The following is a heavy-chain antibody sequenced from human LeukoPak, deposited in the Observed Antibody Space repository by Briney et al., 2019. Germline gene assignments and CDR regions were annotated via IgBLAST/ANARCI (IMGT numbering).Heavy chain of an antibody. V-gene: IGHV3-30-3*01. J-gene: IGHJ6*02. Sequence: GRSLRLSCAASGFTFSSYAMHWVRQAPGKGLEWVAVISYDGSNKYYADSVKGRFTISRDNSKNTLYLQMNSLRAEDTAVYYCARDRDVARFLEWLYNYYYYGMDVWAKGPRSPSP. D-gene: IGHD3-3*01. CDR1: GFTFSSYA. CDR3: ARDRDVARFLEWLYNYYYYGMDV. CDR2: ISYDGSNK.